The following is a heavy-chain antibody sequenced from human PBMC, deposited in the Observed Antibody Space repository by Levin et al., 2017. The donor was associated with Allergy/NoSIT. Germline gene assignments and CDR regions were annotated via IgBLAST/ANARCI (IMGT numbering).Heavy chain of an antibody. CDR1: GFTFSSYA. CDR2: ISYDGSNK. Sequence: GESLKISCAASGFTFSSYAMHWVRQAPGKGLEWVAVISYDGSNKYYADSVKGRFTISRDNSKNTLYLQMNSLRAEDTAVYYCARDQDWFLEPGPFDIWGQGTMVTVSS. CDR3: ARDQDWFLEPGPFDI. D-gene: IGHD3/OR15-3a*01. J-gene: IGHJ3*02. V-gene: IGHV3-30*04.